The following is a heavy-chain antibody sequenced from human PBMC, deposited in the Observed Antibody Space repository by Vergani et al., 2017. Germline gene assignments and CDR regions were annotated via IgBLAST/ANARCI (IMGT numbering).Heavy chain of an antibody. Sequence: EVKWLEPGGGSAQPGESLRLSCVAPGFTFTAHGLNWVRQAPGKGLEWVSGISGQNFRTHYADSVKGRFTISRDDSKNTVYLQINSLRAEDPAFYYCADRYGDDGFSPFWGQGTLVTVSS. V-gene: IGHV3-23*01. J-gene: IGHJ4*02. CDR2: ISGQNFRT. CDR1: GFTFTAHG. CDR3: ADRYGDDGFSPF. D-gene: IGHD2-21*01.